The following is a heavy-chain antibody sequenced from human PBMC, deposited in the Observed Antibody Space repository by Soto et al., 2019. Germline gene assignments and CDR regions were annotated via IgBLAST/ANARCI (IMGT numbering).Heavy chain of an antibody. Sequence: QVQLVQSGAEVKEPGSSVKVSCKASGDLFNNHAFNWVRQAPGQGLEWMGRISPLFSTTNYAQKFQGRVTIGADELTTIVYLAVNHLESDDTAMYYCAASSAIAAAGYFKFWGQGTLVTVSP. CDR2: ISPLFSTT. V-gene: IGHV1-69*01. J-gene: IGHJ4*02. D-gene: IGHD6-13*01. CDR3: AASSAIAAAGYFKF. CDR1: GDLFNNHA.